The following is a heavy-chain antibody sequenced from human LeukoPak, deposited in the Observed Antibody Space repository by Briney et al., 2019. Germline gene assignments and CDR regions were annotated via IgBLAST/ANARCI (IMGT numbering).Heavy chain of an antibody. CDR2: IHRDGNNI. CDR3: ARGLRDRYGMDV. V-gene: IGHV3-74*01. J-gene: IGHJ6*02. Sequence: GGSLRLSCAASGFTFDTYWLHWVRQAPGKGLVWVSRIHRDGNNINYADFVQGRFTVSRDNAKNTLYLQMHSLRVEDTAMYFCARGLRDRYGMDVWGQGTTVTVSS. CDR1: GFTFDTYW.